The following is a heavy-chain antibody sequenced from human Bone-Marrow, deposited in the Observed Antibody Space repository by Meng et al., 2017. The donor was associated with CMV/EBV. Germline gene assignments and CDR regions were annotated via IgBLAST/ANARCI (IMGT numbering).Heavy chain of an antibody. J-gene: IGHJ4*02. D-gene: IGHD3-3*01. V-gene: IGHV1-8*01. CDR3: ARGEISQGFLLDS. CDR2: MNPNSGDT. Sequence: ASVKVSCKASGYTFTSYDVNWVRQATGQGLEWMGWMNPNSGDTGYAQKFQGRVTMTRNTSISTAYMELSSLRSEDTALYYCARGEISQGFLLDSWGQGTLVTVSS. CDR1: GYTFTSYD.